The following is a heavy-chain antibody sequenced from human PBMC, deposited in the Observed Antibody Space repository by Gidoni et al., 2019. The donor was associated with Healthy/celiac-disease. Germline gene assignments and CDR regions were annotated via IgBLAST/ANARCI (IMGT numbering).Heavy chain of an antibody. D-gene: IGHD3-3*02. CDR1: GFPFDDYA. CDR2: ISWNSGSI. Sequence: EVQLVESGGGLVQPGSSLRLSCAASGFPFDDYALHWFRQAPGKGLEGVSGISWNSGSIGYADSVKGRFTISRDNAKNSLYLQMNSLRAEDTALYYCAKSQTDLLAGSALYEPHYGMDVWGQGTTVTVSS. J-gene: IGHJ6*02. V-gene: IGHV3-9*01. CDR3: AKSQTDLLAGSALYEPHYGMDV.